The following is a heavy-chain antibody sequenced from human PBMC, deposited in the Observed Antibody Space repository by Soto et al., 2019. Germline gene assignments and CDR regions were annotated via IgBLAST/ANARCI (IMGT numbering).Heavy chain of an antibody. V-gene: IGHV3-23*01. CDR1: GFPFSSYA. J-gene: IGHJ4*02. D-gene: IGHD6-19*01. CDR2: ITDSGSST. CDR3: AKDLRSSGWFDFDY. Sequence: GGSLRLSCAASGFPFSSYAMSWVRQAPGTGLEWVSTITDSGSSTYYADSVRGRFTISRGNSKNTVYVQMDSLRAEDTAMYYCAKDLRSSGWFDFDYWGQGILVTVSS.